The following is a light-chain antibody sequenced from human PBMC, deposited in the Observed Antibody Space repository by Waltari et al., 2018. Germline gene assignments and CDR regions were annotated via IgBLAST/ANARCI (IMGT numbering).Light chain of an antibody. Sequence: DIQMTQSPSSVSASVGDRVTITWRASQGISSWLAWYQQRPGKAPKLLIYAASRLHSVVPSRFSGSGSGTDFTLTITCLQPEDFAIYYCQQADSFPYTFGQGTKLESK. V-gene: IGKV1-12*01. CDR3: QQADSFPYT. CDR2: AAS. CDR1: QGISSW. J-gene: IGKJ2*01.